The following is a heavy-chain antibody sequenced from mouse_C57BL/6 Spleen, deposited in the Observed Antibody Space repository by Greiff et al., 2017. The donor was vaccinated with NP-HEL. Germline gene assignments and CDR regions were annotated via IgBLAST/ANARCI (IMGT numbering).Heavy chain of an antibody. V-gene: IGHV1-69*01. J-gene: IGHJ1*03. CDR1: GYTFTSYW. Sequence: QVQLQQSGAELVMPGASVKLSCKASGYTFTSYWMHWVKQRPGQGLEWIGEIDPSDSYTNYNQKFKGKSTLTVDKSSSTAYMQLSSLTSEDSAVYYCARSEDGPSLHFDVWGTGTTVTVSS. CDR2: IDPSDSYT. D-gene: IGHD2-3*01. CDR3: ARSEDGPSLHFDV.